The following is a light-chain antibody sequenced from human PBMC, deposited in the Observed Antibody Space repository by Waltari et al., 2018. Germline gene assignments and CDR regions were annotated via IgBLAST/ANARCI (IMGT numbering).Light chain of an antibody. CDR3: QQYYNTPWT. J-gene: IGKJ1*01. CDR1: QSVLYSSNSNNN. CDR2: WAS. V-gene: IGKV4-1*01. Sequence: DIVMTQSPDSLAVSLGERATINCKSGQSVLYSSNSNNNLGWYQQKPGQPPKLLIYWASTRQSGVPDRFSGSGSGTDFTLTISSLQAEDVAVYYCQQYYNTPWTFGQGTKVEIK.